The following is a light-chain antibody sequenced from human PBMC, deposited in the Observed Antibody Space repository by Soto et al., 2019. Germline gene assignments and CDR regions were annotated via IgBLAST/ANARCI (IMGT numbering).Light chain of an antibody. CDR1: QAIWNF. Sequence: DIQMTQSPSSLSASVGDRVTISCRASQAIWNFLAWYQQKPGKLPNLLIYGASTLQSGVPPRFSGSGSGTDLTITISSLQPEDGEAYYCQKYHSAPLTFGGGTKVDI. CDR3: QKYHSAPLT. J-gene: IGKJ4*01. V-gene: IGKV1-27*01. CDR2: GAS.